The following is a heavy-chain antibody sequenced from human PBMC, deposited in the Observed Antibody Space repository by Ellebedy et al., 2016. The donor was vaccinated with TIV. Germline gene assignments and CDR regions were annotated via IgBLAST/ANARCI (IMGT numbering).Heavy chain of an antibody. J-gene: IGHJ4*02. CDR1: GFTFSSYA. Sequence: PGGSLRLSCAASGFTFSSYAMHWVRQAPGKGLEWVAVISYDGSNKYYADSVKGRFTISRDNSKNTLYLQMNSLRAEDTAVYYCARDHFYYSYGYWYYFDYWGQGTLVTVSS. CDR2: ISYDGSNK. D-gene: IGHD5-18*01. V-gene: IGHV3-30-3*01. CDR3: ARDHFYYSYGYWYYFDY.